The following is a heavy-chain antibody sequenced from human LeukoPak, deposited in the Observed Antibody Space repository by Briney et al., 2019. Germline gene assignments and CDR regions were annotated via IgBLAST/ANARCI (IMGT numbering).Heavy chain of an antibody. CDR1: GFTFSSYW. CDR2: IKQDGSEK. V-gene: IGHV3-7*01. J-gene: IGHJ4*02. CDR3: ARGAVHDYSNYGVKGRIQYYFDY. D-gene: IGHD4-11*01. Sequence: GGSLRLSCAASGFTFSSYWMSWVRQAPGKGLEWVANIKQDGSEKYYVDSVEGRFTISRDNAKNSLYLQMNSLRAEDTAVYYCARGAVHDYSNYGVKGRIQYYFDYWGQGTLVTVSS.